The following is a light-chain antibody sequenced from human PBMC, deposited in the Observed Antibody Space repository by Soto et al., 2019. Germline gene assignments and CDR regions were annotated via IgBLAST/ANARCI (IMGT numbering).Light chain of an antibody. J-gene: IGLJ1*01. CDR1: SSDVGGYNY. CDR3: SSYTSSSTRV. Sequence: QSALTQPASVSGSPGQSITISCTGTSSDVGGYNYISWYQQHPGKAPKLMIYDVSNRPSGVSSRFSGSKSGNTASLTISGLRAEDEADYYCSSYTSSSTRVFGTGTKLTVL. CDR2: DVS. V-gene: IGLV2-14*01.